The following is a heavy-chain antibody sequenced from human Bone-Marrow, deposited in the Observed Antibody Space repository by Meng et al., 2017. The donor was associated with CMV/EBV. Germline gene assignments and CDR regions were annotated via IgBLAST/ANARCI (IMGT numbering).Heavy chain of an antibody. J-gene: IGHJ4*02. V-gene: IGHV4-34*01. CDR3: ASGQVTQVGGCQF. CDR1: DGSFSGYY. D-gene: IGHD2-21*02. Sequence: GSLRLSCAVYDGSFSGYYWSWIRQSPGKGLEWIGQIHHIEGTKYNPSLKSRVTISEDTSKTQISLKLSSVTAADTAVYFCASGQVTQVGGCQFWGQGTRVTVSS. CDR2: IHHIEGT.